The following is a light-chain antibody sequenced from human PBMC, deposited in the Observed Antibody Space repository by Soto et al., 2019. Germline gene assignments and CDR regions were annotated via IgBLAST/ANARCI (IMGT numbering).Light chain of an antibody. CDR2: FGS. V-gene: IGKV2-28*01. J-gene: IGKJ1*01. CDR3: MQSQQTPPT. CDR1: QSLLQSNGYNY. Sequence: DIVMTQSPLSLPVTPGEPASISCSSSQSLLQSNGYNYLDWYLQKPGQSPQLLIFFGSYRASGVPDRFSGSGSGLDFTLKIRSVEAEDVGIYYCMQSQQTPPTFGQGTRVEIK.